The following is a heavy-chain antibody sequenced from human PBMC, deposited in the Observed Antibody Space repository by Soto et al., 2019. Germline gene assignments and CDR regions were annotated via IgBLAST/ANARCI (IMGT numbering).Heavy chain of an antibody. CDR3: AGGQSWYSSGWSPNDY. CDR1: GYTFTSYE. Sequence: QVQLVQSGAEVKKPGASVKVSCKASGYTFTSYEINWVRQATGQGLEWMGWMNPNSGTTGYAQKFQGRVTMTRNTSISTAYMELSRLRSEDTAVYYCAGGQSWYSSGWSPNDYWGQGTLVTVSS. J-gene: IGHJ4*02. V-gene: IGHV1-8*01. D-gene: IGHD6-19*01. CDR2: MNPNSGTT.